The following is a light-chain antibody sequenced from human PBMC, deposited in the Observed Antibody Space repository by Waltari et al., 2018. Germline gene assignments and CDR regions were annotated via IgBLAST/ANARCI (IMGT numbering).Light chain of an antibody. CDR1: QSVRNY. Sequence: EIVLTQSPATLSLSLGERATLSCRASQSVRNYLAWYQQKPGQAPRLLIYDVSRRATGTPARFSGSGSGKDFTLTISTLEPEDFAIYYCQQRNNWPRTFGQGTKLDMK. CDR2: DVS. CDR3: QQRNNWPRT. V-gene: IGKV3-11*01. J-gene: IGKJ2*01.